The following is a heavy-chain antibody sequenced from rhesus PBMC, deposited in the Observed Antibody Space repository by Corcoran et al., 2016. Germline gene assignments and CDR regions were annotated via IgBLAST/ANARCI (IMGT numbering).Heavy chain of an antibody. V-gene: IGHV4-99*01. CDR1: GYSISSGYY. Sequence: QVQLQESGPGLVKPSETLSLTCAVSGYSISSGYYWGWIRLPPGKGLEYIGYISGSSGTTYYNPSLKSRVTISKDTSKNQSSLTLGSGTAADTAVYYCARHRGGSDLDCWGQGVLVTVSS. D-gene: IGHD6-25*01. CDR3: ARHRGGSDLDC. CDR2: ISGSSGTT. J-gene: IGHJ4*01.